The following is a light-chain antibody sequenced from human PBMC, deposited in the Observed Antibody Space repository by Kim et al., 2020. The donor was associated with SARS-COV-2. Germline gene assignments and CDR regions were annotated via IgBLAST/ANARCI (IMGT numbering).Light chain of an antibody. CDR3: QQYGTSLYT. V-gene: IGKV3-20*01. CDR1: QSITGNY. Sequence: LSPGERATLSCRARQSITGNYLAWYQQRPGQAPRLLIYGTSNRATGIPDRFSGSGSGTDFTLTISRLEPEDFALFYCQQYGTSLYTFGQGTKLEI. J-gene: IGKJ2*01. CDR2: GTS.